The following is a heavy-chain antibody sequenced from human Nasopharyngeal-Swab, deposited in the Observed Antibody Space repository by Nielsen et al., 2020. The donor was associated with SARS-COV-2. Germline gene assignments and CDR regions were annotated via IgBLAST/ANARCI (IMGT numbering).Heavy chain of an antibody. V-gene: IGHV4-59*01. J-gene: IGHJ4*02. D-gene: IGHD3-22*01. CDR2: IYYSGST. Sequence: WIRQPPGKGLEWIGYIYYSGSTNYNPSLKSRVTISVDTSKNQFSLKLSSVTAADTAVYYCAKDLWYYYDSSGSDYWGQGTLVTVSS. CDR3: AKDLWYYYDSSGSDY.